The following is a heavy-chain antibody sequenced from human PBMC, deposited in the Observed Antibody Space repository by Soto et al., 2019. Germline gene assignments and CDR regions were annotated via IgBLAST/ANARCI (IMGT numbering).Heavy chain of an antibody. CDR1: GGSFSGYY. V-gene: IGHV4-34*01. Sequence: SETLSLTCAVYGGSFSGYYWSWIRQPPGKGLEWIGEINHSGSTNYNPSLKSRVTISVDTSKNQFSLKLSSVTAADTAVYYCARLDFWSGYRFDPWGQGTLVTVSS. CDR2: INHSGST. D-gene: IGHD3-3*01. J-gene: IGHJ5*02. CDR3: ARLDFWSGYRFDP.